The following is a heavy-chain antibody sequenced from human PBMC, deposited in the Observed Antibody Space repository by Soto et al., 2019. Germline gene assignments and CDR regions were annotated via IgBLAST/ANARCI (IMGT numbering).Heavy chain of an antibody. V-gene: IGHV3-23*01. Sequence: GGSLRLSCAASGFAFSSYAMSWVRQAPGKGLEWVSAISATGMSTYYADSVKGRFTISRDNSKNMMFLQMTSLRAEDTARYFCAKSRISVTSNFDYWGQGALVTVSS. D-gene: IGHD6-19*01. CDR2: ISATGMST. CDR1: GFAFSSYA. CDR3: AKSRISVTSNFDY. J-gene: IGHJ4*02.